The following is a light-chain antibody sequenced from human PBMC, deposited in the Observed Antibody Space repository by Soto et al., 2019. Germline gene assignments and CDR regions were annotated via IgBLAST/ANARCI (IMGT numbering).Light chain of an antibody. CDR3: QQYGSSPLT. V-gene: IGKV3-20*01. Sequence: ELVLTQSPDTLSLAPGERATLSCRASQSVRNNYLAWYQQKPGQAPRFLIYDASSRATGIPDRFSGSGSGTDFTLTISRLEPEDFAVYYCQQYGSSPLTVGGGTKVEIK. CDR2: DAS. J-gene: IGKJ4*01. CDR1: QSVRNNY.